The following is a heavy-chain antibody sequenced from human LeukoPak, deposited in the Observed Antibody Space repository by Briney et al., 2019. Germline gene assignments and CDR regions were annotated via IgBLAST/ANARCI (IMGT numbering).Heavy chain of an antibody. CDR2: ISGSGGST. J-gene: IGHJ4*02. D-gene: IGHD1/OR15-1a*01. CDR3: AKDFEFKWQQPSDH. Sequence: GGSLRLSCAASGFTFSSYAMSWVRQAPGKGLEWVSAISGSGGSTYYADSVKGRFTISRGNSKNMLYLQMNALAAADTAIYFCAKDFEFKWQQPSDHWGQGTPVTVSS. CDR1: GFTFSSYA. V-gene: IGHV3-23*01.